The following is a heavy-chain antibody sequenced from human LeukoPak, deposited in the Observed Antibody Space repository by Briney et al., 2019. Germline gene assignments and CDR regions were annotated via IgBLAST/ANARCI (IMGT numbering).Heavy chain of an antibody. CDR3: AKDGVAGTAGYYFDY. D-gene: IGHD6-19*01. Sequence: GGSLRLSCAASGFTFSSYAMSWVRQAPGKGLEWVAVISYDGSNKYYADSVKGQFTISRDNSKNTLYLQMNSLRAEDTAVYYCAKDGVAGTAGYYFDYWGQGTLVTVSS. J-gene: IGHJ4*02. CDR2: ISYDGSNK. V-gene: IGHV3-30*18. CDR1: GFTFSSYA.